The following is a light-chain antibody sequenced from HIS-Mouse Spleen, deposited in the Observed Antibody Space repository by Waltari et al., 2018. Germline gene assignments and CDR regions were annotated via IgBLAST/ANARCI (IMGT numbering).Light chain of an antibody. CDR3: SSYTSSSPYVV. J-gene: IGLJ2*01. V-gene: IGLV2-14*01. CDR1: SSDGGGYNY. Sequence: QSALTQPASVSGSPGQSITISCTGTSSDGGGYNYVPWYQQHPGKAPKLMIYEVSNRPSGVSNRFSGSKSGNTASLTISGLQAEDEADYYCSSYTSSSPYVVFGGGTKLTVL. CDR2: EVS.